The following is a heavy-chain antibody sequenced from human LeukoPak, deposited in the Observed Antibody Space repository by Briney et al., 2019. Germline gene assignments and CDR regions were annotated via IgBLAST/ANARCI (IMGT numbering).Heavy chain of an antibody. D-gene: IGHD5-12*01. CDR1: DGSISSYY. V-gene: IGHV4-34*01. J-gene: IGHJ4*02. CDR3: ARDGYKYFDY. Sequence: SETLSLTCTVSDGSISSYYWSWIRQPPGKGLEWIGEINHSGSTNYNPSLKSRVTISVDTSKNQFSLKLSSVTAADTAVYYCARDGYKYFDYWGQGTLVTVSS. CDR2: INHSGST.